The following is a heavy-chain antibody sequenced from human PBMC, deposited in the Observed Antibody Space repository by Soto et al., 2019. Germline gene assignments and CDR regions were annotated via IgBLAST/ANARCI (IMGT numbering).Heavy chain of an antibody. CDR2: ISWNSGSI. CDR1: GFTFDDYA. CDR3: AKDPRITIFGVVTI. Sequence: EVQLVESGGGLVQPGRSLRLSCAASGFTFDDYAMHWVRQAPGKGLEWVSGISWNSGSIGYADSVKGRFTISRDNAKNSLYLQMISLRAEDTALYYCAKDPRITIFGVVTIWGQGTLVTVSS. J-gene: IGHJ4*02. V-gene: IGHV3-9*01. D-gene: IGHD3-3*01.